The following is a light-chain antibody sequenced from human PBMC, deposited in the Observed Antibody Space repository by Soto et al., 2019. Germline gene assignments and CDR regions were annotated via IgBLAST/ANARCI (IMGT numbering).Light chain of an antibody. CDR1: QSINSN. Sequence: MTQSPATLSVSPGDSATLSCRASQSINSNLAWYQQQPGQAPRLLIYGASTRATAVPDRFSGSGSGTDFTLTITSLQSDDVAVYFCQQYSDWPITFGQGTRLEIK. J-gene: IGKJ5*01. CDR2: GAS. V-gene: IGKV3-15*01. CDR3: QQYSDWPIT.